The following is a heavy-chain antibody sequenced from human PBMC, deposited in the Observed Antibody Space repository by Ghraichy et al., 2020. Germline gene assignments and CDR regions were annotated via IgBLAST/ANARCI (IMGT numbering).Heavy chain of an antibody. D-gene: IGHD5-18*01. CDR3: AAGYSYSDYYYGMDV. CDR2: IVVGSGNT. J-gene: IGHJ6*02. CDR1: GFTFTSSA. V-gene: IGHV1-58*01. Sequence: SVKVSCKASGFTFTSSAVQWVRQARGQRLEWIGWIVVGSGNTNYAQKFQERVTITRDMSTSTAYMELSSLRSEDTAVYYCAAGYSYSDYYYGMDVWGQGTTVTVSS.